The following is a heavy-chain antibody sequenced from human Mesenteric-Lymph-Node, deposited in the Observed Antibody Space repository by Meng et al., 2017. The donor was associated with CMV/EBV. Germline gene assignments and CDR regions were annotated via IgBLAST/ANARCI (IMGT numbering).Heavy chain of an antibody. Sequence: GESLKISCKGSGYSFSSYWIGWVRQMPGKGLEWMGIIYPADSDTTYSPSFQGQVTISADKSISTAYLQWSGLKASDTAMYYCARPSAPTEYSRSFSLVYWGQGTLVTVSS. D-gene: IGHD6-6*01. J-gene: IGHJ4*02. V-gene: IGHV5-51*01. CDR2: IYPADSDT. CDR3: ARPSAPTEYSRSFSLVY. CDR1: GYSFSSYW.